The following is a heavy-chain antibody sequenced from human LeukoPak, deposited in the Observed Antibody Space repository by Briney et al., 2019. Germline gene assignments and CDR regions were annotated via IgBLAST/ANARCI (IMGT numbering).Heavy chain of an antibody. V-gene: IGHV1-2*02. CDR1: GYTFTSYD. J-gene: IGHJ4*02. Sequence: ASVKVSCKASGYTFTSYDINWVRQATGQGLEWMGWINPNSGGTNYAQNLQGRVTMTRDTSISTAYMELSRLRSDDTAVYYCARVDDRGHYYDSSGPRKLFDYWGQGTLVTVSS. CDR3: ARVDDRGHYYDSSGPRKLFDY. D-gene: IGHD3-22*01. CDR2: INPNSGGT.